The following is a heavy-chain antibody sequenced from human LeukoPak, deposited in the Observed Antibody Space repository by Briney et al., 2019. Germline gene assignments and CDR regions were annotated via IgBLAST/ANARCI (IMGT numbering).Heavy chain of an antibody. V-gene: IGHV3-23*01. Sequence: GGSLRLSCAASGFTFSNYVMSWFRQAPGKGLEWVSGISGGGGNTYYADSVKGRFTISRGNSKNTLYLQMNSLRADDTAVYYCAKDARSSSWSYSFDYWGQGTLVTVSS. D-gene: IGHD6-13*01. J-gene: IGHJ4*02. CDR2: ISGGGGNT. CDR3: AKDARSSSWSYSFDY. CDR1: GFTFSNYV.